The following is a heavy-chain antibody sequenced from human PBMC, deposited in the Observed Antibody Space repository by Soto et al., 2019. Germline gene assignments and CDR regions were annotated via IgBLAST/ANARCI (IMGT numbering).Heavy chain of an antibody. Sequence: SETLSLTCAVSGDSINNNDWWSWVRQPPGKGLEWIGEIYHSGSTNYNPSLKSRVTISMDKSNNQFSLKLNSVTAADTAVYYCARIPTGYSSSWAFDYWGQGTLVTVSS. CDR3: ARIPTGYSSSWAFDY. J-gene: IGHJ4*02. CDR2: IYHSGST. CDR1: GDSINNNDW. D-gene: IGHD6-13*01. V-gene: IGHV4-4*02.